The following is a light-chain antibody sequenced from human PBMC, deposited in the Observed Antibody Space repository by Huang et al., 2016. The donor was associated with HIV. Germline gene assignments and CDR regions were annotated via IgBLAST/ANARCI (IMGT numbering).Light chain of an antibody. Sequence: DIVMTQSPDSLSVSLGERATINCKSSQSLLSTSNEKNNLAWYQQKPGQPPKLLIYWASTRASGVPDRFNGSGSGPDFSLTISSLQAEDAAVYYCQQYFTTPRTFGPGTKVEIK. CDR3: QQYFTTPRT. CDR2: WAS. CDR1: QSLLSTSNEKNN. V-gene: IGKV4-1*01. J-gene: IGKJ3*01.